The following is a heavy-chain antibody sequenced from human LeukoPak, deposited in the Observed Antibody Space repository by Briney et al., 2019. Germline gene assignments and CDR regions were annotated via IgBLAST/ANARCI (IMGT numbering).Heavy chain of an antibody. CDR2: INPSGNS. CDR3: ARLNLPALKGAFDY. D-gene: IGHD2-2*01. V-gene: IGHV4-61*02. Sequence: TLSLTCTVSGGSISSGSYYWSWIRQPAGKGLEWIGRINPSGNSHYNPSLQSRVTMSVDTSTDQFSLRLSSVTAADTAVYYCARLNLPALKGAFDYWGQGTLVTVSS. CDR1: GGSISSGSYY. J-gene: IGHJ4*02.